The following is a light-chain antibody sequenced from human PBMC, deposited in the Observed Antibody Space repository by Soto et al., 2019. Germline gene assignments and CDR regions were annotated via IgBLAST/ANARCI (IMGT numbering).Light chain of an antibody. Sequence: QSVLTQPPSASGTPGQGVTISCSGSSSNIGTNTVNWYQQLPGTAPKLLIYCNNQRPSGVPDRFSGSKSGTSASLAISGLQSEDEADYYCATWDDRLNGPVFGGGTKLTVL. V-gene: IGLV1-44*01. CDR1: SSNIGTNT. CDR3: ATWDDRLNGPV. J-gene: IGLJ3*02. CDR2: CNN.